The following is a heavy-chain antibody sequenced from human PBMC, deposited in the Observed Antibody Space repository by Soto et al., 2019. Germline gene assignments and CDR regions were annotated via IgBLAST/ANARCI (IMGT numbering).Heavy chain of an antibody. CDR1: GGSISSGGYY. D-gene: IGHD1-1*01. CDR2: IYYSGST. J-gene: IGHJ5*02. Sequence: KASETLSLTCTVSGGSISSGGYYWSWIRQHPGKGLEWIGYIYYSGSTYYNPSLKSRVTISVDTSKNQFSLKLSSVTAADTAVYYCARGRGTAARPPRTTGSTWFDPWGQGTLVTVSS. CDR3: ARGRGTAARPPRTTGSTWFDP. V-gene: IGHV4-31*03.